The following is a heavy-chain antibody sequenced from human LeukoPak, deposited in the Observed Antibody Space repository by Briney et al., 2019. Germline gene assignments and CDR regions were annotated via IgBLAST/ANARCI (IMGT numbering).Heavy chain of an antibody. V-gene: IGHV3-64D*06. CDR2: ISRNGDTT. CDR3: VKALTDDAFDI. Sequence: GGSLTLSCSASGFTFSTFPMHWVRQAPGRGLEYFSAISRNGDTTYYADSVKGTFTISRDNSKNTLYLQMSSLRPEDTAVYYCVKALTDDAFDIWGQGTMVTVSS. CDR1: GFTFSTFP. J-gene: IGHJ3*02.